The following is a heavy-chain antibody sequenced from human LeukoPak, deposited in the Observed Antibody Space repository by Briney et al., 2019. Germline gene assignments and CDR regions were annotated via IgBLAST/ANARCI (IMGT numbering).Heavy chain of an antibody. CDR1: GRSFSGYY. CDR2: INHSGST. V-gene: IGHV4-34*01. J-gene: IGHJ6*02. D-gene: IGHD3-10*01. Sequence: PSQTLSLTCAVYGRSFSGYYWSWIRQPPGKGLEWNGEINHSGSTNYNPSLKSRVTISVDTSKNQFSLKLSSVAAADTGVYYCARGRYYYGSGSYFPHYYYYYGMDVWGQGTTVTVSS. CDR3: ARGRYYYGSGSYFPHYYYYYGMDV.